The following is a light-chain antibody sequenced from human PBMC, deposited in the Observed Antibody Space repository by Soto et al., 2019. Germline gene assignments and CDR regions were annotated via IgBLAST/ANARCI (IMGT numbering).Light chain of an antibody. J-gene: IGKJ4*01. V-gene: IGKV3-11*01. CDR3: QQHHIWLT. CDR1: QSVSNH. CDR2: DPY. Sequence: EIVLTQSPATLSFSPGERATLSCSAGQSVSNHLAWYQQKPGQAPRLLMYDPYNRATGIPARFSGSGSGTDFTLTISSLEPEESAVYYCQQHHIWLTFGGGTKVEIK.